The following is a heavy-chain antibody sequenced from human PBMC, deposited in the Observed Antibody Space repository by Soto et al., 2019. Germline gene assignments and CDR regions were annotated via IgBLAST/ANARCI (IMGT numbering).Heavy chain of an antibody. Sequence: ASVKVSCKASGYTFTSYGISWVRQAPGQGLEWMGWISAYNGNTNYAQKLQSRVTMTTDTSTSTAYMELRSLRSDDTAVYYCARDRRAAHYYGMDVWGQGTTVTVSS. CDR2: ISAYNGNT. J-gene: IGHJ6*02. CDR1: GYTFTSYG. CDR3: ARDRRAAHYYGMDV. V-gene: IGHV1-18*01. D-gene: IGHD6-13*01.